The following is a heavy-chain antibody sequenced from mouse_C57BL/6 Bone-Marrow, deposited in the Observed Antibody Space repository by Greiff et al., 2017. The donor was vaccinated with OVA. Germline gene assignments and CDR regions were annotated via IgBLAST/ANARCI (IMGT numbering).Heavy chain of an antibody. CDR1: GYAFSSYW. D-gene: IGHD1-1*01. J-gene: IGHJ2*01. Sequence: VQLQQSGAELVKPGASVKISCKASGYAFSSYWMNWVKQRPGKGLEWIGQIYPGAGDTNYNGKFKGKATLTADKSSSTAYMQLSSLTSEDSAVYFCGYGSSPWYFDYWGQGTTLTVSS. V-gene: IGHV1-80*01. CDR3: GYGSSPWYFDY. CDR2: IYPGAGDT.